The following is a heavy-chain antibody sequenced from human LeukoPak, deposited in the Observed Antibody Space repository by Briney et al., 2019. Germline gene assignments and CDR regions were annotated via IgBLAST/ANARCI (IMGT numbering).Heavy chain of an antibody. J-gene: IGHJ4*02. V-gene: IGHV3-15*01. Sequence: GGSLRLSFPTTGFTFTNARMSWVRQAPGKGLEWVGRIKRKTDGGTTDYAAPVKGRFTISRDESKNTLYRQMKSPKTEVTAVYYCTTGEMATSFDYWGQGTLVTVSS. CDR2: IKRKTDGGTT. CDR3: TTGEMATSFDY. CDR1: GFTFTNAR. D-gene: IGHD5-24*01.